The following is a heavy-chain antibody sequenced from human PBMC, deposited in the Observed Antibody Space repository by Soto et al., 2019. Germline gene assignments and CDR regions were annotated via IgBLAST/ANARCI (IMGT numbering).Heavy chain of an antibody. Sequence: QVQLVESGGGVVQPGRSLRLSCAASGFTFSSYGMHWVRQAPGKGLEWVAVISYDGSNKYYVDSVKGRFTISRDNSTNTLYLQMNSLRPEDTAVYYCAKPPGGWYPPFAYWGQGTLVTVSS. J-gene: IGHJ4*02. CDR2: ISYDGSNK. CDR1: GFTFSSYG. D-gene: IGHD6-19*01. V-gene: IGHV3-30*18. CDR3: AKPPGGWYPPFAY.